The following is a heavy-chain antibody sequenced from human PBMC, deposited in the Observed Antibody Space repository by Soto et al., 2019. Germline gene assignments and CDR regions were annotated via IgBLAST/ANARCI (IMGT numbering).Heavy chain of an antibody. Sequence: PGGSLRLSCTASGFTFRSYNMNWVRQPPEKGLEWVSYISSNSSTIYYADSVKGRFTISRDNAKNSLYLQMNSLRAEDTAVYYCARDRNPTVITIFVGWFGFWGQGTLVTVSS. J-gene: IGHJ5*01. CDR1: GFTFRSYN. D-gene: IGHD3-3*01. V-gene: IGHV3-48*01. CDR2: ISSNSSTI. CDR3: ARDRNPTVITIFVGWFGF.